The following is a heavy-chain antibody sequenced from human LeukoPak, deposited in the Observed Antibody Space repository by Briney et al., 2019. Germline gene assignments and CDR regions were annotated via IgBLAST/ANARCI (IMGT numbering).Heavy chain of an antibody. CDR3: ARHVGATIHHYYYMDV. CDR2: IYYSGST. CDR1: GDSISSSSYY. V-gene: IGHV4-39*01. D-gene: IGHD1-26*01. J-gene: IGHJ6*03. Sequence: SETLSLICTASGDSISSSSYYWGWIRQPPGKGLEWIGSIYYSGSTYSNPSLKSRVTISVDTSKNQFSLKLSSVTAADTAVYFCARHVGATIHHYYYMDVWGKGTTVTVSS.